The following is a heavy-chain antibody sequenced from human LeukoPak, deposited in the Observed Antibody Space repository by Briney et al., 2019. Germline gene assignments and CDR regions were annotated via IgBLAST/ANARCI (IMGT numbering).Heavy chain of an antibody. J-gene: IGHJ4*02. Sequence: SETLSLTCAVYGGSFSGYYWSWIRQPPGKGLEWIGEINHSGRNNYNPSLKSRVTISINTSKNQFSLKLISVTAADTAVYYCARGDPWPGQGYFDYWGQGTLVTVSS. CDR1: GGSFSGYY. CDR3: ARGDPWPGQGYFDY. D-gene: IGHD3-10*01. CDR2: INHSGRN. V-gene: IGHV4-34*01.